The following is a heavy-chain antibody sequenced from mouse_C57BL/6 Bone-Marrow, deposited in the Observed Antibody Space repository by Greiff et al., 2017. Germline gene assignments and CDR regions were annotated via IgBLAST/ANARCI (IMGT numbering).Heavy chain of an antibody. CDR2: ISDGGSYT. CDR1: GFTFSSYA. J-gene: IGHJ4*01. CDR3: ARPDYSFYAMDY. D-gene: IGHD2-12*01. Sequence: EVHLVESGGGLVKPGGSLKLSCAASGFTFSSYAMSWVRQTPEKRLEWVATISDGGSYTYYPDNVKGRFTISRDNAKNNLYLQMSHLKSEETAMYYCARPDYSFYAMDYWGQGTSVTVSS. V-gene: IGHV5-4*01.